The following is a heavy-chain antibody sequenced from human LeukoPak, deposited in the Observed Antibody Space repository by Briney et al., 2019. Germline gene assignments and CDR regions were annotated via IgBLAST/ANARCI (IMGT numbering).Heavy chain of an antibody. CDR2: INPNSGGT. V-gene: IGHV1-2*02. D-gene: IGHD3-22*01. J-gene: IGHJ4*02. Sequence: GASVTVSSTASGYTFTAYYMHWVRQAPGQGLEWMGWINPNSGGTNYAQKFQGRVTMTRDTSISTAYMELSRLRSDDTAVYYCARAETTYYYDSSGFTPFDYWGQGTLVTVSS. CDR1: GYTFTAYY. CDR3: ARAETTYYYDSSGFTPFDY.